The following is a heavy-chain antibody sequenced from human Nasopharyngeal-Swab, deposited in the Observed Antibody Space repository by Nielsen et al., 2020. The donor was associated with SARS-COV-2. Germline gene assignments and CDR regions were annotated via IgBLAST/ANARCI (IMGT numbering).Heavy chain of an antibody. CDR3: ARMLRYFDWLSKYGMDV. V-gene: IGHV1-46*01. Sequence: ASVKVSCKASGYTFTSYYMHWVRQAPGQGLEWMGIINPSGGSTSYAQKFQGRVTMTRDTSTSTVYMELSSLRSEDTAVYYYARMLRYFDWLSKYGMDVWGQGTTVTVSS. D-gene: IGHD3-9*01. J-gene: IGHJ6*02. CDR2: INPSGGST. CDR1: GYTFTSYY.